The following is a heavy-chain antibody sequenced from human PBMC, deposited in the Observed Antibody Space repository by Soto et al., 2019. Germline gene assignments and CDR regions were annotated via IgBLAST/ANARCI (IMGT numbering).Heavy chain of an antibody. Sequence: QAQVVQSGAEVRKPGSSVKLSCKASEGTFNSYAIAWVRQAPGQGLEWMGGIIPYSNTLNYAQKFQDRVTITADDSTNTGYMVLSIMRADDTAVYFFASGASRWYPYFLDSWAQGTLVTVSS. V-gene: IGHV1-69*01. CDR1: EGTFNSYA. J-gene: IGHJ4*02. D-gene: IGHD6-13*01. CDR2: IIPYSNTL. CDR3: ASGASRWYPYFLDS.